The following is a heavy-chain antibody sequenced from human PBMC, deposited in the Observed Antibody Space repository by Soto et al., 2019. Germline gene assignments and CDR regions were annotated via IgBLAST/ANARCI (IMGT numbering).Heavy chain of an antibody. CDR2: ISYDGSNK. CDR1: GFTFSSYG. J-gene: IGHJ1*01. Sequence: QVQLVESGGGVVQPGRSLRLSCAASGFTFSSYGMHWVRQAPGKGLEWVAVISYDGSNKYYADSVKGRFTISRDNSKNTLYLQMNSLRAEGTAVYYCAKDWLGGDYPGIIQRWGQGTLVTVSS. V-gene: IGHV3-30*18. CDR3: AKDWLGGDYPGIIQR. D-gene: IGHD4-17*01.